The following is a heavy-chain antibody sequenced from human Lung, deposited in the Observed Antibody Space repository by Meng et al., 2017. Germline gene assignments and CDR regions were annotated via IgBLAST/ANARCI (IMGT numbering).Heavy chain of an antibody. D-gene: IGHD3-3*01. J-gene: IGHJ5*02. V-gene: IGHV1-18*01. CDR2: ISAYDGDT. CDR3: ARDQATVFGVLKEGWFDP. CDR1: GYTFTSHG. Sequence: QVQLVQSGAEVKKPGASLKVSCKASGYTFTSHGISWVRQAPGQGLEWMGCISAYDGDTNYAQKFQGRFTMTTETSTTTAYMELRSLRSDDTAVYYCARDQATVFGVLKEGWFDPWGQGTLVTVSS.